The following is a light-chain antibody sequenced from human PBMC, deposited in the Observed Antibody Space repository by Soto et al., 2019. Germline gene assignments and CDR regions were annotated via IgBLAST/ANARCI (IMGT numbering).Light chain of an antibody. CDR2: ATS. Sequence: EIVMTQSPATLSVSPGERATLSCRASQSLSSNLAWYQQKADQAPRLLIYATSTRATGVPARFSGSGSGTEFTLTIRSLQAEDFAGYYCQQYNNWPYTFGQGTKLEIK. CDR1: QSLSSN. CDR3: QQYNNWPYT. J-gene: IGKJ2*01. V-gene: IGKV3-15*01.